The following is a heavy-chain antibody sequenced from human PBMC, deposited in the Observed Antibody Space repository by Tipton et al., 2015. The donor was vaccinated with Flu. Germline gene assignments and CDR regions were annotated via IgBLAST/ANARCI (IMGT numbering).Heavy chain of an antibody. V-gene: IGHV3-49*03. CDR2: VRSRGYGGTP. J-gene: IGHJ4*02. D-gene: IGHD3-22*01. CDR1: GFDFGDYD. CDR3: ARVFYDDSGYYHPALDH. Sequence: SLRLSCTGSGFDFGDYDMTWLRQAPGKGLEWVSLVRSRGYGGTPEYAASVRSRFSVSRDDSKNVAYLQMDSLKSEDTAVYYCARVFYDDSGYYHPALDHWGQGTLVNVSS.